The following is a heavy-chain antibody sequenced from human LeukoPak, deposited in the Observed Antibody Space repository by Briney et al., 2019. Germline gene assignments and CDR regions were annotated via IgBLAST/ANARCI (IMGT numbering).Heavy chain of an antibody. CDR1: GITLSNYG. J-gene: IGHJ4*02. Sequence: GGSLRLSCAISGITLSNYGMSWVRQAPGKGLEWVAGISDSGGSTNYADSVKGRFTISRDNPRNTLYLQMNSLRAEDTAVYFCAKRGVVIRVILVGFHKEAYYFDSWGQGALVTVSS. D-gene: IGHD3-22*01. V-gene: IGHV3-23*01. CDR3: AKRGVVIRVILVGFHKEAYYFDS. CDR2: ISDSGGST.